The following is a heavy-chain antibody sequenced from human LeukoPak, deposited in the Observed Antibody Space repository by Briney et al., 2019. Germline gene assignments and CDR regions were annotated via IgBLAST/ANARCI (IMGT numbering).Heavy chain of an antibody. V-gene: IGHV3-7*01. Sequence: GGSLRLSCAASGFTFSSYWMSWVRQAPGKGLEGGADIKQDGSEKYYVDSVKGRFTISRDNAKNSLYLQMNSLSAEDTAVYYCARYCSSTSCYTGAFDIWGQGTMVTVSS. D-gene: IGHD2-2*02. CDR1: GFTFSSYW. CDR2: IKQDGSEK. CDR3: ARYCSSTSCYTGAFDI. J-gene: IGHJ3*02.